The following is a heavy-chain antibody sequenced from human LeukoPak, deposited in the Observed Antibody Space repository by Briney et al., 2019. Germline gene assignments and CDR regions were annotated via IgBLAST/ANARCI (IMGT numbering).Heavy chain of an antibody. CDR2: INNNGGST. D-gene: IGHD2-2*02. V-gene: IGHV3-64D*06. Sequence: GGSLRLSCSASGFTFSSYSMDWVRQAPGERPEYVSGINNNGGSTQYADSVKGRFTISRDNSKNTLYLQMSSLRAEDTAVYYCVKPLYTSDAFDIWGQGTMVTVSS. CDR3: VKPLYTSDAFDI. J-gene: IGHJ3*02. CDR1: GFTFSSYS.